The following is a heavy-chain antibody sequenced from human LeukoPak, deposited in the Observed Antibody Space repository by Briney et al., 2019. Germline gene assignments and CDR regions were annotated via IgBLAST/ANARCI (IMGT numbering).Heavy chain of an antibody. Sequence: PSETLSLTCTVPGGFISSSSYYWGWIRQPPGKGLEWYGSIYYSAITYYHPSLKSRVTISVDTSKNQFSLKLSSVTAADTAVYYCARRGMVAAECYYYYMDVWGKGTTVTISS. CDR3: ARRGMVAAECYYYYMDV. CDR2: IYYSAIT. CDR1: GGFISSSSYY. V-gene: IGHV4-39*07. D-gene: IGHD6-13*01. J-gene: IGHJ6*03.